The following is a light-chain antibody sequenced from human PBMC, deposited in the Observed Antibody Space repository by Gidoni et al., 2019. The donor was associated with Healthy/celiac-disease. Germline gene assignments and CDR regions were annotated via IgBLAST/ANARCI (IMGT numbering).Light chain of an antibody. CDR2: QDS. V-gene: IGLV3-1*01. CDR1: KLGDKY. CDR3: QAWDSITVL. J-gene: IGLJ2*01. Sequence: SYELTQPPSVSVSPGQTASITCSGDKLGDKYACWYQQKPGQSPVLVIYQDSKRPSGIPERFSGSNSGNTATLTISGTQAMDEADYYCQAWDSITVLFGGGTKRTVL.